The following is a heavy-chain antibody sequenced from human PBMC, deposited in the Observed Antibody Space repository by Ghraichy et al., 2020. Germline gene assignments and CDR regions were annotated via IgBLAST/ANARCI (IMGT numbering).Heavy chain of an antibody. CDR2: VNGNADRT. J-gene: IGHJ4*02. CDR1: GFTFSNSA. Sequence: GGSLRLSCAASGFTFSNSAMDWVRQAPGKGLEWVSAVNGNADRTYYADSVKGRVTISRDNSKNTLYLQMNSLRVEDTALYYCTKWGAQSGSYRFVDYWGQGTLVTVSS. D-gene: IGHD1-26*01. CDR3: TKWGAQSGSYRFVDY. V-gene: IGHV3-23*01.